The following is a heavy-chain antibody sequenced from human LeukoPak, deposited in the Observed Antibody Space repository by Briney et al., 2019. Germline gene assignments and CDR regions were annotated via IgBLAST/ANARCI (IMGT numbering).Heavy chain of an antibody. J-gene: IGHJ4*02. CDR3: ARGEAVAGTRFDY. CDR1: GFTFSSYN. V-gene: IGHV3-21*01. Sequence: GSLRLSCAASGFTFSSYNMNWVRQAPGKGLEWVSYISSSSRNIYYADSLKGRFTISRDNAKNSLYLQMNSLRAEDTAVYYCARGEAVAGTRFDYWGPGTLVTVSS. CDR2: ISSSSRNI. D-gene: IGHD6-19*01.